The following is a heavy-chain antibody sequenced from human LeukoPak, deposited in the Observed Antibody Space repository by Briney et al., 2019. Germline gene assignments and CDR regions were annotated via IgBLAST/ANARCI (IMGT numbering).Heavy chain of an antibody. Sequence: SETLSLTCTVSGGSISSSSYYWGWIRQPPGKGLEWIGSIYYSGSTYYNPSLKSRVTISVDTSKNQFSLKLSSVTAADTAVYYCARPGPGAVEVYFDYWGQGTLVTVPS. V-gene: IGHV4-39*01. D-gene: IGHD3-10*01. CDR2: IYYSGST. J-gene: IGHJ4*02. CDR3: ARPGPGAVEVYFDY. CDR1: GGSISSSSYY.